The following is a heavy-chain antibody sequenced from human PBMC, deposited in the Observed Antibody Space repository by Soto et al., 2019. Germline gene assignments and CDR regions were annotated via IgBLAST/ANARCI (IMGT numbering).Heavy chain of an antibody. CDR3: ARADPSGTHVFDS. J-gene: IGHJ4*02. V-gene: IGHV4-31*11. D-gene: IGHD1-26*01. CDR2: IYNSRRT. Sequence: PSETLSLTCAVSGGSISSGGYYWTWIRQHPGKGLEWIGYIYNSRRTYYNPSLKSRVTISIDTSRNQFSLKLSSVTAADTAVYYCARADPSGTHVFDSWGQGTLVTVS. CDR1: GGSISSGGYY.